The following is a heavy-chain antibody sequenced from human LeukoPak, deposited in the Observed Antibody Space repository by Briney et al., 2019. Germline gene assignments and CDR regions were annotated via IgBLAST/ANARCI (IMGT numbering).Heavy chain of an antibody. CDR3: ARDGVAAAVRNYMDV. V-gene: IGHV3-48*04. CDR1: GFTFSSYS. D-gene: IGHD6-13*01. CDR2: ISSSSSTI. Sequence: GGSLRLSCAASGFTFSSYSMNWVRQAPGKGLEWVSNISSSSSTIYYADSVKGRFTISRDNAKNSLYLQMNSLRAEDTAVYYCARDGVAAAVRNYMDVWGKGTTATVSS. J-gene: IGHJ6*03.